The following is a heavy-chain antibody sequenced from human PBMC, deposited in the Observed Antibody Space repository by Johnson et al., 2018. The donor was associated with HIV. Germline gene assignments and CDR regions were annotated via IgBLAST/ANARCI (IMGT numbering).Heavy chain of an antibody. CDR2: ISWNSGSI. Sequence: VQLVESGGGLVQPGRSLRLSCAASGFTFDDYGMHWVRQAPGKGLEWVSGISWNSGSIGYADSVKGRFTISRDNAKNSLYLQMNSLRAEDTALYYCAKLTRLDAFDIWGQGTMVTVSS. J-gene: IGHJ3*02. CDR1: GFTFDDYG. D-gene: IGHD6-25*01. V-gene: IGHV3-9*01. CDR3: AKLTRLDAFDI.